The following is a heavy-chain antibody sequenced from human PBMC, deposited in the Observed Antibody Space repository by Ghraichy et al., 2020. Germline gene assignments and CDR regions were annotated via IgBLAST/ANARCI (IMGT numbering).Heavy chain of an antibody. CDR3: AKVTAMELYYYYGMDV. Sequence: GGSLRLSCAASGFTFSSYAMSWVRQAPGKGLEWVSAISGSGGSTYYADSVKGRFTISRDNSKNTLYLQMNSLRAEDTAVYYCAKVTAMELYYYYGMDVWGQGTTVTVSS. CDR1: GFTFSSYA. CDR2: ISGSGGST. V-gene: IGHV3-23*01. J-gene: IGHJ6*02. D-gene: IGHD5-18*01.